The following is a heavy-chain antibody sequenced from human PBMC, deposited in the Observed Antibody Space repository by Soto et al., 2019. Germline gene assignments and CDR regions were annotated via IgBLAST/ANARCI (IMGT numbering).Heavy chain of an antibody. J-gene: IGHJ6*02. CDR1: GFTFSSYG. V-gene: IGHV3-33*01. CDR2: IWYDGSNK. CDR3: ARDERYYGMDV. Sequence: GGSLRLSCAASGFTFSSYGMHWVRQAPGKGLEWVAVIWYDGSNKYYADSVKGRFTISRDNSKNALYLQMNSLRAEDTAVYYCARDERYYGMDVWGQGTTVTVSS.